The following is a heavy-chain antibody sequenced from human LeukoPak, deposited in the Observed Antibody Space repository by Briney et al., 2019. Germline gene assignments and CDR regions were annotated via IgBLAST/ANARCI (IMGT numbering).Heavy chain of an antibody. CDR1: GFTFSDYY. CDR3: AKDQGAYSYDRD. Sequence: GGSLRLSCAASGFTFSDYYMSWIRQAPGKGLEWVSYISSSGSTIYYADSVKGRFTISRDSPKNTLYLQMNSLRAEDTAVYYCAKDQGAYSYDRDWGQGTLVTVSS. J-gene: IGHJ4*02. CDR2: ISSSGSTI. D-gene: IGHD5-18*01. V-gene: IGHV3-11*04.